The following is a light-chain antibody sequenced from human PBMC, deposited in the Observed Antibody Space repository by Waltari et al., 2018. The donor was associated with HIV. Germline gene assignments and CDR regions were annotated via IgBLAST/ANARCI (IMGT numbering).Light chain of an antibody. CDR2: YDH. J-gene: IGLJ2*01. Sequence: VLTQPPSVSVAPGKTATITCGGKNIERKSVHWYQQKPGQAPVLVIYYDHDRPSGVPERFSGANSGDTATLTIRRVGDGDEADYYCQVWDSTSDHVLFGGGTKLTVL. CDR3: QVWDSTSDHVL. CDR1: NIERKS. V-gene: IGLV3-21*04.